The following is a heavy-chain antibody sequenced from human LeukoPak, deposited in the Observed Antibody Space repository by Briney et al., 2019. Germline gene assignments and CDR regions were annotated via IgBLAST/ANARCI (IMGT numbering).Heavy chain of an antibody. Sequence: GRSLRLSCAASGFTFDDYAMHWVRQAPGKGLEWVSGISWNSGSIGYADSVKGRFTISRDNAKNSLYLQLNSLRAEDTAVYYCAKGGGNTAMGDWGQGTLVTVSS. CDR3: AKGGGNTAMGD. V-gene: IGHV3-9*01. CDR1: GFTFDDYA. D-gene: IGHD5-18*01. J-gene: IGHJ4*02. CDR2: ISWNSGSI.